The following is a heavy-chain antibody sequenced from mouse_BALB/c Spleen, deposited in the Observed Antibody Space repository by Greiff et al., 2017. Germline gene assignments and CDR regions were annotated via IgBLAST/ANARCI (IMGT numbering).Heavy chain of an antibody. V-gene: IGHV5-9-3*01. J-gene: IGHJ4*01. CDR1: GFTFSSYA. Sequence: VQLKESGGGLVKPGGSLKLSCAASGFTFSSYAMSWVRQTPEKRLEWVATISSGGSYTYYPDSVKGRFTISRDNAKNTLYLQMSSLRSEDTAMYYCARHETDYDYEDYAMDYWGQGTSVTVSS. CDR2: ISSGGSYT. CDR3: ARHETDYDYEDYAMDY. D-gene: IGHD2-4*01.